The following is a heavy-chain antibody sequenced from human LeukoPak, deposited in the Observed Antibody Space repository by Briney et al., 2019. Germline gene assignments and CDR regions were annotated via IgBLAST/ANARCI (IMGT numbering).Heavy chain of an antibody. D-gene: IGHD2-15*01. CDR3: AGKNRYCSGGSCSLDI. CDR2: IYYSGST. CDR1: GGSISSYY. V-gene: IGHV4-59*08. Sequence: PSGTLSLTCTVSGGSISSYYWSWIRQPPGKGLEWIGNIYYSGSTNYNPSLKSRVIISVDTSKNQFSLKLSSVTAADTAVYYCAGKNRYCSGGSCSLDIWGQGTMVTVSS. J-gene: IGHJ3*02.